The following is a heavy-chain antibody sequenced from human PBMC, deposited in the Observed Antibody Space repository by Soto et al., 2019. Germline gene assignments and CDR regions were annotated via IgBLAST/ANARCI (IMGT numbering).Heavy chain of an antibody. J-gene: IGHJ4*02. CDR2: ISAYNGNT. CDR1: GYTFYSHS. CDR3: ARDSPPADY. V-gene: IGHV1-18*01. Sequence: EASVKVSCKASGYTFYSHSISWVRQAPGQGLEWMGWISAYNGNTNYAQKLQGRVTMTTDTSTSTAYMELRSLRSDDTAVYYCARDSPPADYWGQGTLVTVSS.